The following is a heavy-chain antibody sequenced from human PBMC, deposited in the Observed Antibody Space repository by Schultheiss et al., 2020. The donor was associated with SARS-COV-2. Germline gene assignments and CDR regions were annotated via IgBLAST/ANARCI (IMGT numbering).Heavy chain of an antibody. J-gene: IGHJ5*02. D-gene: IGHD3-16*01. V-gene: IGHV3-21*01. CDR1: GFTFSSYE. CDR2: IDSSSTWI. CDR3: ARSPPTFGRDITWYDP. Sequence: GESLKISCAASGFTFSSYEMNWVRQAPGKGLEWVSSIDSSSTWIYHADSLKGRFTISRDNARNSLFLQMDRLTAEDTALYFCARSPPTFGRDITWYDPWGQGTLVTVSS.